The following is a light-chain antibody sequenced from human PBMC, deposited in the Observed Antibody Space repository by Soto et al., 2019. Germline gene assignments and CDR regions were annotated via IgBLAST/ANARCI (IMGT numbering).Light chain of an antibody. Sequence: QSVLAQPASVSGSPGQSITISCSGTRSDIGSYDHVAWYQQFTAKTPKLMIYQVSNRPSGVSNRFSGSKSGNTASLTISGLQAEDEADYYCISYTVSLSYVFGTGTKGTVL. V-gene: IGLV2-14*01. CDR1: RSDIGSYDH. J-gene: IGLJ1*01. CDR3: ISYTVSLSYV. CDR2: QVS.